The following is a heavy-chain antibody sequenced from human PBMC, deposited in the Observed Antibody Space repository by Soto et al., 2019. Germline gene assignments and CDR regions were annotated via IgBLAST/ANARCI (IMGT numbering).Heavy chain of an antibody. Sequence: SETLSLTCAVSGGSISSGGXSWSXIXXXPGXXLEWIGYIYHSGSTYYNPSLKSRVTISVDRSKNQFSLKLSSVTAADTAVYYCARLFVVDYGGNPEPFPDYWGQGTLVTVXS. CDR1: GGSISSGGXS. J-gene: IGHJ4*02. D-gene: IGHD4-17*01. CDR2: IYHSGST. V-gene: IGHV4-30-2*01. CDR3: ARLFVVDYGGNPEPFPDY.